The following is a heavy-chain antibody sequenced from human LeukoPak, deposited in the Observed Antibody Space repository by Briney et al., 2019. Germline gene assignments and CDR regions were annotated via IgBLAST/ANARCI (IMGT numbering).Heavy chain of an antibody. D-gene: IGHD3-3*01. V-gene: IGHV1-69*13. CDR3: AGSSIRDFWSGYYRSPKNGMDV. Sequence: SVKVSCKASGGTFSSYAISWVRQAPGQGLEWMGGIIPIFGTANYAQKFQGRVTITADESTSTAYMELSSLRSEDTAVYYCAGSSIRDFWSGYYRSPKNGMDVWGQGTTVTVSS. CDR2: IIPIFGTA. J-gene: IGHJ6*02. CDR1: GGTFSSYA.